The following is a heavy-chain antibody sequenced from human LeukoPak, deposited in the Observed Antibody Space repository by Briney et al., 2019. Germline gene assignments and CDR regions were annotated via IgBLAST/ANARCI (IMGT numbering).Heavy chain of an antibody. J-gene: IGHJ6*03. D-gene: IGHD3-3*01. CDR1: GSTFSSYW. V-gene: IGHV3-74*01. Sequence: GGSLRLSCAASGSTFSSYWMHWVRQAPGKGLVWVSRINGDGTRTNYADSVKGRFTISRDNAKNSLYLQMNSLRAEDTAVYYCARVHITIRGPYYYMDVWGKGTTVTVSS. CDR3: ARVHITIRGPYYYMDV. CDR2: INGDGTRT.